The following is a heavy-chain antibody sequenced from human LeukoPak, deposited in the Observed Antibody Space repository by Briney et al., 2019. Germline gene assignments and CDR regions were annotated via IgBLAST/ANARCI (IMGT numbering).Heavy chain of an antibody. CDR3: AKDVSQQWLIDY. V-gene: IGHV3-30*18. CDR1: GFTFSSYG. D-gene: IGHD6-19*01. CDR2: ISYDGSNK. Sequence: GRSLRLSCAASGFTFSSYGMHWVRQAPGKGLEWVAVISYDGSNKYYADSVKGRFTISRDNSKNTLYLQMNSLRAEDTAVYYCAKDVSQQWLIDYWGQGTLVTVSS. J-gene: IGHJ4*02.